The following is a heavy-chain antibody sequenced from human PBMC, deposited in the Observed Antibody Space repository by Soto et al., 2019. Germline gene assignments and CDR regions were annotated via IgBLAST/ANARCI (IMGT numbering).Heavy chain of an antibody. CDR1: GYTLTELS. Sequence: ASVKVSCKVSGYTLTELSMHWLRQAPGKGLEWMGGFDPEDGETIYAQKFQGRVTMTEDTSTDTAYMELSSLRSEDTAVYYCATVTLSGSLYFDYWGQGTLVTVSS. J-gene: IGHJ4*02. D-gene: IGHD1-26*01. V-gene: IGHV1-24*01. CDR3: ATVTLSGSLYFDY. CDR2: FDPEDGET.